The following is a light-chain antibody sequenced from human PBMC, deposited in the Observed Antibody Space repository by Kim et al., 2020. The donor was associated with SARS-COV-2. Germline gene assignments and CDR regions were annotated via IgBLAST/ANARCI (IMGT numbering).Light chain of an antibody. CDR1: QSLLHNDGKTY. Sequence: DIVMTQTPRSLSVTPGQPASISCKSSQSLLHNDGKTYLYWSLQKQGQSPQLLFYEVTSRFSGVPDSFSGSGSGTDFPLKISRVEAEDVGVYYCMQCIHLLKTFGQGPKLEL. CDR3: MQCIHLLKT. J-gene: IGKJ2*01. CDR2: EVT. V-gene: IGKV2-29*02.